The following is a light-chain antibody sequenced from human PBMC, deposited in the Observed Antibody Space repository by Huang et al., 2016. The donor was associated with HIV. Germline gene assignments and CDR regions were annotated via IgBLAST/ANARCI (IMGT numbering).Light chain of an antibody. J-gene: IGKJ1*01. Sequence: DIVMTQSPDSLAVSLGGRATINCKSSQTVLYSSNTKNYLSWYQQKPAQPPKLLIYGAATRESGVPDRFSGGGSGTDFTPTISSLQAADVAVYYCHQYYRSPWTFGQGTKVEIK. CDR2: GAA. CDR1: QTVLYSSNTKNY. CDR3: HQYYRSPWT. V-gene: IGKV4-1*01.